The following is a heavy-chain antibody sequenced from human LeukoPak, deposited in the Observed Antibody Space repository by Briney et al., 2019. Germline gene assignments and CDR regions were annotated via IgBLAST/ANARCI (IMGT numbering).Heavy chain of an antibody. D-gene: IGHD3-3*01. V-gene: IGHV1-69*13. CDR3: ARGGGIFGALTTAYYYGMDV. Sequence: ASVKVSCKASGGTFTNSAISWVRQAPGQGLEWMGGINPIFRSANYAQKFQGRVTIIADESTSTAYMELSSLKFDDTAVYYCARGGGIFGALTTAYYYGMDVWGQGTTVTVSS. CDR1: GGTFTNSA. J-gene: IGHJ6*02. CDR2: INPIFRSA.